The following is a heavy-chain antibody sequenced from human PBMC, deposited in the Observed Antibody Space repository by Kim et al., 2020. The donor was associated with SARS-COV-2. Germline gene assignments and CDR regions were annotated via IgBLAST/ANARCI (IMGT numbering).Heavy chain of an antibody. D-gene: IGHD4-17*01. CDR2: VIYSGSA. CDR3: ASVQPYYGDLSSPGSDPYFLDY. Sequence: SETLSLTCSVSGGSINSRGHYWSWIRQHPGKGLEFIGYVIYSGSAYYSPSLRSRLTISIDTSKNQFSLRLTSVNAADTAVDYCASVQPYYGDLSSPGSDPYFLDYWGQGTRVTVPS. CDR1: GGSINSRGHY. V-gene: IGHV4-31*03. J-gene: IGHJ4*02.